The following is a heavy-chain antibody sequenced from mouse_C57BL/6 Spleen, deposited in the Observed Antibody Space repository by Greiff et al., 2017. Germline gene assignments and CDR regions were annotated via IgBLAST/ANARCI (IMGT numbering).Heavy chain of an antibody. CDR2: IYPGDGDT. CDR3: AREATTYYYAMDY. J-gene: IGHJ4*01. Sequence: QVQLQQPGPELVKPGASVKISCKASGYAFSSSWMNWVKQRPGQGLEWIGRIYPGDGDTNYNGKFKGKATLTADKSSSTAYMQLSSLTSEDSAVYYCAREATTYYYAMDYWGQGTSVTVSS. V-gene: IGHV1-82*01. CDR1: GYAFSSSW. D-gene: IGHD3-2*02.